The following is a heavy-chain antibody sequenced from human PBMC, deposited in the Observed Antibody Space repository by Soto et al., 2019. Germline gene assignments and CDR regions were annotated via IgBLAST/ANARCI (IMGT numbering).Heavy chain of an antibody. D-gene: IGHD3-22*01. CDR1: GGSFSGYY. V-gene: IGHV4-34*01. CDR3: ARIGSGYSLDY. Sequence: SETLSLTCAVYGGSFSGYYWSWIRQPPGKGLEWIGEINHSGSTNYNPSLKSRVTISVDTSKNQFSLKLSSVTAADTAVYYCARIGSGYSLDYWGQGTLVTVSS. CDR2: INHSGST. J-gene: IGHJ4*02.